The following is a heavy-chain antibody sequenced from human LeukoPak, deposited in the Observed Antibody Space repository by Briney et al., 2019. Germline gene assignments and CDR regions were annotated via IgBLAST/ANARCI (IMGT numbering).Heavy chain of an antibody. CDR1: RFTFSNYG. V-gene: IGHV3-30*18. Sequence: PGGSLRLSCAASRFTFSNYGMHWVRQAPGKGLEWVAVISYDGSNKYYADSVKGRFTISRDNSKNTLYLQMNSLRAEDTAVYYCAKGTYYYDSSGYYPFDYWGQGTLVTVSS. D-gene: IGHD3-22*01. CDR2: ISYDGSNK. J-gene: IGHJ4*02. CDR3: AKGTYYYDSSGYYPFDY.